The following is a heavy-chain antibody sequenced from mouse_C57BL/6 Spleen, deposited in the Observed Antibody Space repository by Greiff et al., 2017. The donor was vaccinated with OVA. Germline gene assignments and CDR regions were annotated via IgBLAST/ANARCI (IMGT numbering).Heavy chain of an antibody. D-gene: IGHD2-3*01. Sequence: QVQLQQPGAELVKPGASVKMSCKASGYTFTSYWITWVKQRPGQGLEWIGDIYPGSGSTNYNEKFKSKATLTVDTSSSTAYMQLSSLTSEDSAVYYCARRGTYDGGFAYWGQGTLVTVSA. J-gene: IGHJ3*01. CDR1: GYTFTSYW. V-gene: IGHV1-55*01. CDR2: IYPGSGST. CDR3: ARRGTYDGGFAY.